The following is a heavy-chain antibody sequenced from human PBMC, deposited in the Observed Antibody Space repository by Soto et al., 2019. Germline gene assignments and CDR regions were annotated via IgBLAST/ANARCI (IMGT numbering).Heavy chain of an antibody. D-gene: IGHD2-15*01. CDR3: ARSLKDDSGYSPYYSAFDV. Sequence: XESLKVSCQSSGYTFSKYLIALVLQMPGKGLEYVGIVYPGDSDTRYSPSFQGQVTISVDTSTSTAYMQWNSLKASDSAMYYCARSLKDDSGYSPYYSAFDVWGRRTTVTVSS. CDR2: VYPGDSDT. J-gene: IGHJ6*02. V-gene: IGHV5-51*01. CDR1: GYTFSKYL.